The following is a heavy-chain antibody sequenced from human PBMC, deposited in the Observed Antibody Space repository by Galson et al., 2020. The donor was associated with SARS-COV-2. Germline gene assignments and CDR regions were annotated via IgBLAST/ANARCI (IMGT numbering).Heavy chain of an antibody. CDR1: GFSLSSRGIC. D-gene: IGHD6-19*01. CDR3: ARVVSRTVADTGRRGAFDI. CDR2: IDLDNNK. J-gene: IGHJ3*02. V-gene: IGHV2-70*11. Sequence: ESGPTLVKLTQTLTLTCTFSGFSLSSRGICVSWIRQPPGKALEWLARIDLDNNKYYNTSLKTRLTISKDTSKNQVVLTTTNMDPVDTATYYCARVVSRTVADTGRRGAFDIWGQGTMVTVSS.